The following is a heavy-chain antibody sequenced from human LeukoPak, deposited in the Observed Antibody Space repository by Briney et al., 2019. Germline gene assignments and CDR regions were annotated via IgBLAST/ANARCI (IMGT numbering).Heavy chain of an antibody. CDR2: ISSSSSYI. J-gene: IGHJ4*02. V-gene: IGHV3-21*01. Sequence: PGGSLRLSCAASGFTFSSYSMNWVRQAPGRGVEWVSSISSSSSYIYYADSEKGRFTISRDNAKNSLYLQMNSLRAEDTAVYYCARAGYCSSTSCYTFDYWGQGTLVTVSS. D-gene: IGHD2-2*02. CDR1: GFTFSSYS. CDR3: ARAGYCSSTSCYTFDY.